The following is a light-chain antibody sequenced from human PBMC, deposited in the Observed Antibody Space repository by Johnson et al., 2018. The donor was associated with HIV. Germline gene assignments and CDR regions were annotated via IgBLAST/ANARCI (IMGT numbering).Light chain of an antibody. J-gene: IGLJ1*01. CDR2: DNN. CDR3: GTWDTSLSAHYV. CDR1: SSNIGNNF. Sequence: QSILTQPPSVSAAPGQRVTRSYSGSSSNIGNNFVSWFRQLPLRAPKVLIYDNNERPSRIPDRFSGSKSGTSATLGITGLQTGDAADYYCGTWDTSLSAHYVFGSGTKVIVL. V-gene: IGLV1-51*01.